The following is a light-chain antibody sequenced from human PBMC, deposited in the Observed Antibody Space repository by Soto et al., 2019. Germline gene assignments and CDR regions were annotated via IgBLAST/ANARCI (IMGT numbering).Light chain of an antibody. V-gene: IGKV3-15*01. Sequence: EIVMTQSPATLSVSPGERATLSCRASQSVSSNFAWYQQKPGQAPRLLIYGAATRATAIPARFSGRGSGTEFVLTISSLQSEDFAVYYCQKYNIWPLTFGGGTKVEIK. CDR1: QSVSSN. J-gene: IGKJ4*01. CDR3: QKYNIWPLT. CDR2: GAA.